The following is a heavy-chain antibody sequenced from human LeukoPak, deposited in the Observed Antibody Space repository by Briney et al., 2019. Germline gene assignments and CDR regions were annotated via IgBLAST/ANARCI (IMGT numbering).Heavy chain of an antibody. CDR3: AKWTRYCSGGSCYGGTFDY. CDR1: GFTVSSYA. CDR2: ISGSGGST. J-gene: IGHJ4*02. Sequence: GGSVSLLCAASGFTVSSYAMRWVSQAPGRGREWVSAISGSGGSTFYADSVKGRFTISRDNSKNTVYLQMNNLRAEDTAVYYCAKWTRYCSGGSCYGGTFDYWGQGTLVTVSS. D-gene: IGHD2-15*01. V-gene: IGHV3-23*01.